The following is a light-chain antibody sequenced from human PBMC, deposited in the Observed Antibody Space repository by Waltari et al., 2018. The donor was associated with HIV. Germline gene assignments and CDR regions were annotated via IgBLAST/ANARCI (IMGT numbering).Light chain of an antibody. J-gene: IGLJ2*01. CDR1: SGSVSTSYY. CDR3: VLYMGSGICV. Sequence: QTVVTQEPSFSVSPGGTVTLTCGLSSGSVSTSYYPSWYQQTPGQAPRTLLYSTHPRSSGVPDRFSGSILGNKAALTITGAQADDESDYYCVLYMGSGICVFGGGTKLTVL. V-gene: IGLV8-61*01. CDR2: STH.